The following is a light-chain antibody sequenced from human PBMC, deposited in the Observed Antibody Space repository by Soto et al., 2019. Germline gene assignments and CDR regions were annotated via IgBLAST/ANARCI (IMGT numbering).Light chain of an antibody. V-gene: IGLV2-8*01. CDR1: SRDVGGNNY. CDR2: EVN. CDR3: SSYAGSSNV. Sequence: QSSLTQPASVSGSPGQSITICCTGTSRDVGGNNYVSWYQQDPGKAPKLIIYEVNNRPSGVHDRFSGSKSGNTAYMTVSGLQAEDEADYYCSSYAGSSNVFGTGTKVTVL. J-gene: IGLJ1*01.